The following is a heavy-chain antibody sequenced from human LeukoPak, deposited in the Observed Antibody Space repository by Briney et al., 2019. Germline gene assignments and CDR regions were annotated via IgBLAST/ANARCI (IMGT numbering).Heavy chain of an antibody. CDR2: IYSSGRT. Sequence: SETLSLTCTVSGGSINNYYWTWIRQPAGKGLEWIGRIYSSGRTNYNPSLKSRVTMSVDTSNNQLSLMMTSVTAADTAVFYCARTPQGDNYFDYWGQGHLVTVSS. J-gene: IGHJ4*02. V-gene: IGHV4-4*07. CDR1: GGSINNYY. CDR3: ARTPQGDNYFDY. D-gene: IGHD3-9*01.